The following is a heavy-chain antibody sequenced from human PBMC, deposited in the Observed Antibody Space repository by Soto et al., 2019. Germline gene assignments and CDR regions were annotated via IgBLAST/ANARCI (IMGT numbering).Heavy chain of an antibody. CDR3: ATSVIAIQNWFDP. CDR1: GYTFTSYY. Sequence: ASVKVSCRASGYTFTSYYMHWVRQAPGQGLEWMGIINPSGGSTSYAQKFQGRVTMTRDTSTSTVYMELSSLRSEDTAVYYCATSVIAIQNWFDPWGQGTLVTVSS. V-gene: IGHV1-46*03. CDR2: INPSGGST. D-gene: IGHD2-21*01. J-gene: IGHJ5*02.